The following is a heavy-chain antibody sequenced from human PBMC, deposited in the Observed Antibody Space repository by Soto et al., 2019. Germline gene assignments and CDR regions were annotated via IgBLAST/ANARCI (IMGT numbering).Heavy chain of an antibody. CDR2: MNPNSGNA. D-gene: IGHD4-4*01. CDR3: ARGAYNDYSHWFDP. V-gene: IGHV1-8*01. CDR1: GYSFTRHD. J-gene: IGHJ5*02. Sequence: QVQLVQSGAEVRKPGASVRVSCKATGYSFTRHDINWLRQAAGHGLEWMGCMNPNSGNAVYAQTFQGRVTMTRNTSITTAYIEVTSLKSEDTAVYFCARGAYNDYSHWFDPWGQGTLVTVSS.